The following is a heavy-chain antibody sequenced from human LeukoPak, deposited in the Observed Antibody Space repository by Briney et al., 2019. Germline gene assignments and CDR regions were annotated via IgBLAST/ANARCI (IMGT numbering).Heavy chain of an antibody. CDR1: GYTFTCYG. J-gene: IGHJ5*02. Sequence: ASVKVSCKASGYTFTCYGISWVRQAPGQGLEWMGWISAYNGNTNYAQKLQGRVTMTTDTSTSTAYMELRSLRSDDTAVYYCARDLVKQLAAPNGFDPWGQGTLVTVSS. V-gene: IGHV1-18*01. CDR3: ARDLVKQLAAPNGFDP. CDR2: ISAYNGNT. D-gene: IGHD6-6*01.